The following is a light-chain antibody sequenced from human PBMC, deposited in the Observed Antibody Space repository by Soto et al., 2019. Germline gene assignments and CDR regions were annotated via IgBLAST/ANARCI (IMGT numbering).Light chain of an antibody. CDR2: EVN. CDR3: TSYAGGNNV. CDR1: SSDVGGYNF. Sequence: QSVLTQPPSASGSPGQSVTISCTGTSSDVGGYNFVSWYQQYPGKVPKLMVYEVNKRPSGVPDRFSGSKSGNTASLPVSGLQADDEADYYCTSYAGGNNVFGTGTKLTVL. J-gene: IGLJ1*01. V-gene: IGLV2-8*01.